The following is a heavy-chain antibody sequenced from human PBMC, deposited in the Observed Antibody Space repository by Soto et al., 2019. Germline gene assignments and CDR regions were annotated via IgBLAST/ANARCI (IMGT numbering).Heavy chain of an antibody. CDR1: GFSLSTSGVG. J-gene: IGHJ3*02. CDR3: AHSFYDSSGYYVPDAIDI. Sequence: QIPLKESGPTLMKPTQTLTLTCTFSGFSLSTSGVGVGWIRQPPGKALEWLALIYWNDDKRYSPSLKSRLTITKDTSKNQVVLTMTNMDPVDTATYYCAHSFYDSSGYYVPDAIDIWGQGTMVTVSS. CDR2: IYWNDDK. V-gene: IGHV2-5*01. D-gene: IGHD3-22*01.